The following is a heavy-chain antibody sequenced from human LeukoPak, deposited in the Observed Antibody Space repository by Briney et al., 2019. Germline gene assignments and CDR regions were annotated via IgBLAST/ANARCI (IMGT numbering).Heavy chain of an antibody. CDR3: ARDGYSSTWYYGMDV. J-gene: IGHJ6*02. D-gene: IGHD6-13*01. CDR1: GDSISTSIYY. CDR2: IFYTGST. Sequence: SETLSLTCAVSGDSISTSIYYWGWIRQPPGKGLEWIGNIFYTGSTYYNRSLTSRVTISVDTSKNHFSLKLSSVTAADTAVYYCARDGYSSTWYYGMDVWGQGTAVTVSS. V-gene: IGHV4-39*07.